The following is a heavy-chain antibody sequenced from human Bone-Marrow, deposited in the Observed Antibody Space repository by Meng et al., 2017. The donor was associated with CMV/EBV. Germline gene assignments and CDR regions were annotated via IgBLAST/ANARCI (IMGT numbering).Heavy chain of an antibody. V-gene: IGHV3-48*03. Sequence: GESLKISCAASGFTFSSYEMNWVRQAPGKGLEWVSYISSSGSTIYYADSVKGRFTISRDNSKNTLYLQMNSLRAEDTAVYYCARDGDIVVVPAAMYYYYGMDVWGQGTTVTVSS. D-gene: IGHD2-2*01. CDR3: ARDGDIVVVPAAMYYYYGMDV. CDR2: ISSSGSTI. CDR1: GFTFSSYE. J-gene: IGHJ6*02.